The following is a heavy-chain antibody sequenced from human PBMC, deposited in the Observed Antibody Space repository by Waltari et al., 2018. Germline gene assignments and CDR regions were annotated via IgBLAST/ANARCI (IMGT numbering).Heavy chain of an antibody. CDR2: IKQDGSEK. CDR1: GLTFSTHW. Sequence: EVQLVESGGGLVQHGGSLCRSCADSGLTFSTHWMSWARPAPGKGLEWVANIKQDGSEKYYVDSVKGRFTISRDNAKNSLYLQMNSLRAEDSAVYHCVRGAVDNWGQGTLVTVSS. V-gene: IGHV3-7*01. D-gene: IGHD2-15*01. CDR3: VRGAVDN. J-gene: IGHJ4*02.